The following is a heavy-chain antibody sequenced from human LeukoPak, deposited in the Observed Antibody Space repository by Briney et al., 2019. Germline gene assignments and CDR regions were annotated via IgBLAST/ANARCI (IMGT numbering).Heavy chain of an antibody. Sequence: PSETLSLTCVVYGGSLSDYYWTWIRQPPGKGLEWMGEINHSGRTNYNPSLKSRVTISLDTSQNQFAPTLNSVTAADTAVYYCASRKTFSSLFDRWSQGTLVSVSS. D-gene: IGHD6-13*01. CDR1: GGSLSDYY. J-gene: IGHJ5*02. CDR2: INHSGRT. CDR3: ASRKTFSSLFDR. V-gene: IGHV4-34*01.